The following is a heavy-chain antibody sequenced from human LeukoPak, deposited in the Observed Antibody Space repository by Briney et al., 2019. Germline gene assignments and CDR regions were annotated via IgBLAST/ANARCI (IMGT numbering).Heavy chain of an antibody. Sequence: GGSLRLSCAASGFIFSSYAMYWVRQAPGRGLEYVSVISSNGGRTFYANSVKGRFTISRDNSKNTLYLQMGSLRPEDVAVYYCTRDASDIVVVPAAVGPFDYWGQGTLVTVSS. J-gene: IGHJ4*02. CDR1: GFIFSSYA. CDR2: ISSNGGRT. V-gene: IGHV3-64*01. D-gene: IGHD2-2*01. CDR3: TRDASDIVVVPAAVGPFDY.